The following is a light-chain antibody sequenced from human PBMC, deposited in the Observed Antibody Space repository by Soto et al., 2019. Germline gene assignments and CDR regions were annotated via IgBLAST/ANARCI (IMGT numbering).Light chain of an antibody. CDR1: SSDVGGYNY. Sequence: QSALTQPASVSGSPGQSITISCTGTSSDVGGYNYVSWYQQHPGKAPKLMIYEVSNRPSGVSNRVSGSKSGNTASLTISGLQAEDEAYYYCSSYTSSSTLDWVFGGGTKLTVL. V-gene: IGLV2-14*01. CDR3: SSYTSSSTLDWV. J-gene: IGLJ3*02. CDR2: EVS.